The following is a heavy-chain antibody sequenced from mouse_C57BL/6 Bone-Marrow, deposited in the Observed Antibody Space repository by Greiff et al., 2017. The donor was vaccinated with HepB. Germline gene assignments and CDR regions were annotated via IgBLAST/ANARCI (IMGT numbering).Heavy chain of an antibody. D-gene: IGHD1-1*01. CDR1: GYTFTGYW. V-gene: IGHV1-9*01. Sequence: VQLQQSGAELVKPGASVKLSCKASGYTFTGYWIHWVKQRPEQGLEWIGEICPGSGSTNYNEKFKGKATITADTSSNTAYMQLSSLTAEDSAIYYCARGTVDDRDDFDYWGQGTTVTVSS. J-gene: IGHJ2*01. CDR2: ICPGSGST. CDR3: ARGTVDDRDDFDY.